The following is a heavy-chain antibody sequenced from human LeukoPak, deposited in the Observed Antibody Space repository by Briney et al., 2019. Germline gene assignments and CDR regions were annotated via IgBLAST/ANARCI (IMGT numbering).Heavy chain of an antibody. Sequence: GGSLRRSCAASGFTFSSYGMHWVRQAPGKGLEWVAVISYDGSNKYYADSVKGRFTISRDKSKNTLYLQMNSLRAEATAVYYCAKDIRYSSSSVDYFDYWGQGTLVTVSS. J-gene: IGHJ4*02. D-gene: IGHD6-6*01. CDR2: ISYDGSNK. CDR1: GFTFSSYG. V-gene: IGHV3-30*18. CDR3: AKDIRYSSSSVDYFDY.